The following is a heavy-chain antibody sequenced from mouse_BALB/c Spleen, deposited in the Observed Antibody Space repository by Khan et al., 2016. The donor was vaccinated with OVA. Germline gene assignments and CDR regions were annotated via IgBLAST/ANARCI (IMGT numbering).Heavy chain of an antibody. D-gene: IGHD1-1*02. CDR1: GYTFTNYG. J-gene: IGHJ1*01. V-gene: IGHV9-3-1*01. Sequence: QIQLVQSGPVLKKPGETVKISCKASGYTFTNYGMNWVKQAPGKGLKWMGWINTYTGEPTYADDFKGRFAFSLETSASTAYLQINNLKNEDTATYCCASGGYWYFDVWGAGTTVTVSS. CDR3: ASGGYWYFDV. CDR2: INTYTGEP.